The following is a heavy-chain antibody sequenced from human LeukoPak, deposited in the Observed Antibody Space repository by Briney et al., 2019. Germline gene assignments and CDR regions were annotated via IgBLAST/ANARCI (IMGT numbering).Heavy chain of an antibody. V-gene: IGHV4-61*02. J-gene: IGHJ3*02. Sequence: SEALSLPCTVSGGSISSGSDYRSWIRQPAGTGLEWIGRIYTRGSTPSYPTLKSRVTISVDTSNNQFSLKLSSVTAADTAVYYCARDANLYLYCRGGCYSLPYSFDIWGQGTMVTVSS. CDR1: GGSISSGSDY. CDR2: IYTRGST. CDR3: ARDANLYLYCRGGCYSLPYSFDI. D-gene: IGHD2-21*02.